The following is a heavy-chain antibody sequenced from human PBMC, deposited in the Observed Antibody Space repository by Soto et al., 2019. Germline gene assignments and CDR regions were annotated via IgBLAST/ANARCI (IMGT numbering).Heavy chain of an antibody. V-gene: IGHV4-30-2*01. CDR1: GGSISSGGYS. D-gene: IGHD3-22*01. CDR2: IYHSGST. CDR3: ASRYYYDSSGYYYRTGDNGMDV. Sequence: SETLSLTCAVSGGSISSGGYSWSWIRQPPGKGLEWIGYIYHSGSTYYNPSLKSRVTISVDRSKNQFSLKLSSVTSADTAVYYCASRYYYDSSGYYYRTGDNGMDVWGQGTTVTVSS. J-gene: IGHJ6*02.